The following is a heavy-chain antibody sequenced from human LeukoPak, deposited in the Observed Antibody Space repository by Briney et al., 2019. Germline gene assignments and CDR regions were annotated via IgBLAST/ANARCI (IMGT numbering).Heavy chain of an antibody. V-gene: IGHV3-9*01. D-gene: IGHD2-15*01. CDR3: AKSRSVVAGADY. J-gene: IGHJ4*02. CDR1: GFTFDDYA. CDR2: ISWNSGSI. Sequence: GRSLRLSCAASGFTFDDYAMHWVRQAPGKGLEWVSGISWNSGSIGYADSVKGRFTISRDNAKNSLYLQMNSLRAEDTALYYCAKSRSVVAGADYWGQGTLVTVSS.